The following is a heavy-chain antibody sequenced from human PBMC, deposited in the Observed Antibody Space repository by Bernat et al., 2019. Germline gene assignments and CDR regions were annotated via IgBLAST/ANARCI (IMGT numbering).Heavy chain of an antibody. Sequence: VQLVESGGGVVQPGRSLRLSCVASGFTFSDYSLHWVRQAPGKGLEWVAVVSYDGRNKYYADSVQARFIISRDDSENTLYLQMDSLKSEDTAVYYCARVPDTAMVGVDYWGQGTLVTVSS. CDR1: GFTFSDYS. D-gene: IGHD5-18*01. CDR2: VSYDGRNK. CDR3: ARVPDTAMVGVDY. J-gene: IGHJ4*02. V-gene: IGHV3-30*04.